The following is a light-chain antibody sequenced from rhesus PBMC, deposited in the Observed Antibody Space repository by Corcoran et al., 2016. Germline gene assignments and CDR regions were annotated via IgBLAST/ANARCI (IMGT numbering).Light chain of an antibody. CDR1: QSVSSY. V-gene: IGKV3S9*01. CDR3: QQDSNWNS. Sequence: EIVMTQSPATLSLSPGERATLSCRASQSVSSYVAWYQPKPEQAPRLLIYGGFSRATGIPDRFSGSGSGTDFHHILSSLEPEDVGVYYCQQDSNWNSFGQVTKVEIK. J-gene: IGKJ2*01. CDR2: GGF.